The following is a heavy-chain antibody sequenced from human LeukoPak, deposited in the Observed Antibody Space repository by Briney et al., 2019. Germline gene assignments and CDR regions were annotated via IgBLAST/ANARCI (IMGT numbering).Heavy chain of an antibody. CDR2: MYYSGST. CDR1: GGSISSSSYY. D-gene: IGHD3-10*01. V-gene: IGHV4-39*01. CDR3: ARHHSIRGELDY. Sequence: SETLSLTCTASGGSISSSSYYWGWIRPPPGKGLEWIGSMYYSGSTYYNPSLKSRVTISVDTSKNQFSLKLSSVTAADTAVYYCARHHSIRGELDYWGQGTLVTVSS. J-gene: IGHJ4*02.